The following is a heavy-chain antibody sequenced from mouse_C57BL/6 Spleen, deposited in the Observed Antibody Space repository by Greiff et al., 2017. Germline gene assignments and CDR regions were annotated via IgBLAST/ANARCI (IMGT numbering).Heavy chain of an antibody. Sequence: DVHLVESGGDLVKPGGSLKLSCAASGFTFSSYGMSWVRQTPDNRLEWVATISSGGSYTYYPDSVKGRFTISRDNAKNTLYLQMSSLKSEDTAMYYCARRGITTGDYYAMDDWGKGTSVTVSS. D-gene: IGHD2-4*01. CDR2: ISSGGSYT. J-gene: IGHJ4*01. CDR3: ARRGITTGDYYAMDD. V-gene: IGHV5-6*01. CDR1: GFTFSSYG.